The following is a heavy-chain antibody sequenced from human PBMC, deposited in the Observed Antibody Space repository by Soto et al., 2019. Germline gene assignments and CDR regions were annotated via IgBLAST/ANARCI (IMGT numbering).Heavy chain of an antibody. Sequence: QVQLVQSGAEVKKPGSSVKVSCKASGGTFSSYTISWVRQAPGQGLEWMGRIIPILGIANYAQKFQGRVTITADKSTSTAYMELSSLRSEDTAVYYCASTPGPKHTGPWGQGTLVTVSS. J-gene: IGHJ5*02. CDR2: IIPILGIA. CDR1: GGTFSSYT. CDR3: ASTPGPKHTGP. D-gene: IGHD1-1*01. V-gene: IGHV1-69*02.